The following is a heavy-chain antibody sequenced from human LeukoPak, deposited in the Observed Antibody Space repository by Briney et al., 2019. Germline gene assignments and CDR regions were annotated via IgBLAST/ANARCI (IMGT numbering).Heavy chain of an antibody. J-gene: IGHJ3*02. CDR2: INPNSGGT. V-gene: IGHV1-2*02. D-gene: IGHD1-1*01. Sequence: GASVKVSCKASGYTFTGYYMHWVRQAPGQGLEWMGWINPNSGGTNYAQKFQGRVTMARDTSISTAYMELSRLRSDDTAVYYCARDRNWNDAFDIWGQGTMVTVSS. CDR1: GYTFTGYY. CDR3: ARDRNWNDAFDI.